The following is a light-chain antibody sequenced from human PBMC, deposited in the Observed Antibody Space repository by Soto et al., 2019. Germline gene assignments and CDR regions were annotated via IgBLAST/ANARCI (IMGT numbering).Light chain of an antibody. J-gene: IGKJ1*01. CDR2: GAF. CDR3: QQYNDWPLT. Sequence: EIVMPKSPGTLSVSPGEIATISCRASQSVSSNLAWYQQNPGQAPSLLIYGAFTRATGIPARFSGTGSGTEFTLTISSLQSEDFALYYGQQYNDWPLTFGQGTKVDI. CDR1: QSVSSN. V-gene: IGKV3-15*01.